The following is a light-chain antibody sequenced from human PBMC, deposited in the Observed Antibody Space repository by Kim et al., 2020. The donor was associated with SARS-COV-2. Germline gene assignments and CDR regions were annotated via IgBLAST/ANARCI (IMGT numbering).Light chain of an antibody. V-gene: IGLV3-1*01. CDR1: KLGDKY. CDR3: QAWDSSTGV. CDR2: QDS. Sequence: GSPGQTASFTCSGDKLGDKYACWYQQKPGQSPVLVIYQDSKRPSGIPERFSGSNSGNTATLTISGTQAMDEADYYCQAWDSSTGVFGGGTQLTVL. J-gene: IGLJ3*02.